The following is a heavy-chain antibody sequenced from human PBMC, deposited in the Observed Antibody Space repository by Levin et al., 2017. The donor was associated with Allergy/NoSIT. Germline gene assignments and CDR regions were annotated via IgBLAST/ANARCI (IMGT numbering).Heavy chain of an antibody. V-gene: IGHV1-8*01. Sequence: GASVKVSCKASGYTFTSREINWVRQATGQGLEWMGWMKPNSGYTGYAQNFQGRVSMTRDTSINTAYLELSSLRSEDTAVYYCATGNYDISTGFYYVEWWGQGTLVTVSS. D-gene: IGHD3-9*01. CDR1: GYTFTSRE. J-gene: IGHJ4*02. CDR3: ATGNYDISTGFYYVEW. CDR2: MKPNSGYT.